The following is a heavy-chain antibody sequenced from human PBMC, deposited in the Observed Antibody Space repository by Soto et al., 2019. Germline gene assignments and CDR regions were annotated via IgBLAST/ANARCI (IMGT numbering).Heavy chain of an antibody. V-gene: IGHV1-69*13. CDR3: GRDLGSWQLEQYYFDY. D-gene: IGHD1-1*01. CDR1: GGTFSSYA. J-gene: IGHJ4*02. CDR2: IIPIFGTA. Sequence: SVKVSCKASGGTFSSYAISWVRQAPGQGLEWMGGIIPIFGTANYAQKFQGRVTITADESTSTAYMELSGLRSEDTAVYYCGRDLGSWQLEQYYFDYWGQGTLVTVSS.